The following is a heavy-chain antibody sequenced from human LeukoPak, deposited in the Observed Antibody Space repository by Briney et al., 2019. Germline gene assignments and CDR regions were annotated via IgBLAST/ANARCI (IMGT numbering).Heavy chain of an antibody. J-gene: IGHJ4*02. CDR2: IIPILGIA. Sequence: SVKVFCKASGGTFSSYAISWGIQAPGQGLEWTGRIIPILGIANYAQKFQGRVTITADKSTSTAYMELSSLRSEDTAVYYCARTAYGSGSYVDYWGQGTLVTVSS. D-gene: IGHD3-10*01. CDR1: GGTFSSYA. V-gene: IGHV1-69*04. CDR3: ARTAYGSGSYVDY.